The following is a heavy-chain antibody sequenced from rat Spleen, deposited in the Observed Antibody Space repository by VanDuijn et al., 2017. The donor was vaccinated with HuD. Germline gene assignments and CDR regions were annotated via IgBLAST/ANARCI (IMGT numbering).Heavy chain of an antibody. CDR3: TRGTYYRH. V-gene: IGHV2-1*01. CDR2: IWGDGNT. CDR1: GFSLTNYD. D-gene: IGHD1-12*01. Sequence: QVQLKESGPGLVQPSQTLSLTCTVSGFSLTNYDVHWVRQPPGKGLEWMGRIWGDGNTDFNSGLKSRMSISRDTSKSQLFLKMSSLQTEDTATYYCTRGTYYRHWGQGVMVTVSS. J-gene: IGHJ2*01.